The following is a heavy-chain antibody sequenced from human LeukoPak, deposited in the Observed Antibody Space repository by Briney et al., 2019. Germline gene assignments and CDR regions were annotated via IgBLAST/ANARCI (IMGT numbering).Heavy chain of an antibody. CDR1: GASISSYY. CDR3: ARDNYSPPYYYYGMDV. J-gene: IGHJ6*02. Sequence: SETLSLTCTVSGASISSYYWSWIRQPPGKGLEWIGDIYYSGSTNYNPSLKSRVTISVDTSKNQFSLKLSSVTAADTAVYYCARDNYSPPYYYYGMDVWGQGTTVTVSS. CDR2: IYYSGST. V-gene: IGHV4-59*01. D-gene: IGHD4-11*01.